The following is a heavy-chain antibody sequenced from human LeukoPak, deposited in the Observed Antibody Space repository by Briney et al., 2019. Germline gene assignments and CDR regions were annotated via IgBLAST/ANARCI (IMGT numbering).Heavy chain of an antibody. Sequence: GGSLRLSCAASGFTFSSYATSWVRHAPGQGLVWVSRIKGDGISTNYADSVKGRFTISRDIAKNTLYLQMNSLRAEDTGVYYCAKDHYWSIDYWGRGTLVTVSS. V-gene: IGHV3-74*01. CDR3: AKDHYWSIDY. CDR1: GFTFSSYA. D-gene: IGHD3-3*01. J-gene: IGHJ4*02. CDR2: IKGDGIST.